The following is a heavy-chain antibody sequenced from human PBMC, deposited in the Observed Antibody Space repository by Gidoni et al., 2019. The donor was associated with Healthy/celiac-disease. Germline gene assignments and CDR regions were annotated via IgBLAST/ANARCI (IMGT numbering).Heavy chain of an antibody. CDR2: INPNSGGT. CDR1: GYTFTGYY. D-gene: IGHD3-10*01. V-gene: IGHV1-2*02. CDR3: ARFGAPDSYYYGMDV. Sequence: QVQLVQSGAAVKKPGASVKVSCKASGYTFTGYYMHWVRQAPGQGLEWMAWINPNSGGTNYAQKFQGRVTMTRDTSISTAYMELSRLRSDDTAVYYCARFGAPDSYYYGMDVWGQGTTVTVSS. J-gene: IGHJ6*02.